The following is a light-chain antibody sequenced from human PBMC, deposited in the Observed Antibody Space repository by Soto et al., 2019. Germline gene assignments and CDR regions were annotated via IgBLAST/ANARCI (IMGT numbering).Light chain of an antibody. CDR3: QQTRRAPRT. V-gene: IGKV1-39*01. J-gene: IGKJ2*01. CDR2: AAS. Sequence: DIQMTQSPASLSASVGDRVAITCRASQPISSYLNWYQHKPGKAPTLLIYAASNLQGGVPSRFSGSGSGTNFTLGISGLELEDFATYYCQQTRRAPRTFGPGTKLEIK. CDR1: QPISSY.